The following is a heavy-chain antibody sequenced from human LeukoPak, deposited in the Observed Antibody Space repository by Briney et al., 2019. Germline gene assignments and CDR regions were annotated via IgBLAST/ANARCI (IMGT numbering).Heavy chain of an antibody. CDR3: AKGRISGWYGVFDY. V-gene: IGHV3-49*03. Sequence: GGSLRLSCTTSGFTLGDYAVSWFRQAPGKGMEWVGFIRNKGSGGAIEYAASVKGRFSISRDHSKSVAYLQMNSLKTEDTAIYYCAKGRISGWYGVFDYWGQGTLVTVSS. CDR1: GFTLGDYA. J-gene: IGHJ4*02. CDR2: IRNKGSGGAI. D-gene: IGHD6-19*01.